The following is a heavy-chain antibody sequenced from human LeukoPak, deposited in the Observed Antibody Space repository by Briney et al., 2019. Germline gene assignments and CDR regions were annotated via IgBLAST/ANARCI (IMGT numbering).Heavy chain of an antibody. D-gene: IGHD1-26*01. CDR2: IYHSGSA. CDR1: GYSISSGYQ. V-gene: IGHV4-38-2*01. J-gene: IGHJ4*02. CDR3: ARSSGSYKDY. Sequence: PSETLSLTCAVSGYSISSGYQWAWIRQSPGKGLEWIGSIYHSGSAHYNPSLKSRVTISVETSKNQFSLKLSSVTAADTAVYYCARSSGSYKDYWGQGTLVTVSS.